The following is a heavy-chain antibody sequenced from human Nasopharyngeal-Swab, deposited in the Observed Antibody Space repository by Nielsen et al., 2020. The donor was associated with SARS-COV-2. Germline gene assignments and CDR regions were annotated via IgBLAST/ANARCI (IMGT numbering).Heavy chain of an antibody. V-gene: IGHV3-21*01. Sequence: GESLKISCAASGFTFSTYAMTWVRQAPGKGLEWVSSISTSSSYLYYADSVKGRFTISRDNPKNSLYLQMNSLRAEDTAVYYCARDLTPWGAFDIWGQGTMVTVSS. CDR1: GFTFSTYA. CDR3: ARDLTPWGAFDI. D-gene: IGHD7-27*01. J-gene: IGHJ3*02. CDR2: ISTSSSYL.